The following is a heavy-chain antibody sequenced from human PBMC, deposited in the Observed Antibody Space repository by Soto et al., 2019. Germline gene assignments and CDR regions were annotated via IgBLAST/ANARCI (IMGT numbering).Heavy chain of an antibody. Sequence: ASVKVSCKASGYTFTSYYMHWVRQAPGQGLEWMGIINPSGGSTSYAQKFQGRVTMTRDTSTSTVYMELSSLRSEDTAVYYCARDYPAAGHYYGMDGWGQGTTVTVSS. CDR1: GYTFTSYY. CDR3: ARDYPAAGHYYGMDG. CDR2: INPSGGST. D-gene: IGHD6-13*01. J-gene: IGHJ6*02. V-gene: IGHV1-46*03.